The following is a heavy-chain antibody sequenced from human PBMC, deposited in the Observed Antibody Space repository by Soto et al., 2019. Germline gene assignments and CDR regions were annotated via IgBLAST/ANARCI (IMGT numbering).Heavy chain of an antibody. CDR2: FDPEDGET. Sequence: ASVEVSCEVSGYTLTELSMHWVRQAPGKGLEWMGGFDPEDGETIYAQKFQGRVTMTEDTSTDTAYMELSSLRSEDTAVYYCATALVATILPDYWGQGTLVTVSA. D-gene: IGHD5-12*01. CDR3: ATALVATILPDY. CDR1: GYTLTELS. J-gene: IGHJ4*02. V-gene: IGHV1-24*01.